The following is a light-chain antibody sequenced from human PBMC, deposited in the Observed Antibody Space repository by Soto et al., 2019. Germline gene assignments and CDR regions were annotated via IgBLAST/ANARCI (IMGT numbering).Light chain of an antibody. CDR2: DVS. Sequence: EIVLTQSPATLSLSPGDRVTLSCRARHSVSNYLAWYQQKPVQPPRLLIYDVSNTATGNLARFSGSGSGTDFTFAMTSLEPDDGVVYFGHQRYNWRRVNFGQGTHLES. J-gene: IGKJ5*01. CDR3: HQRYNWRRVN. V-gene: IGKV3-11*01. CDR1: HSVSNY.